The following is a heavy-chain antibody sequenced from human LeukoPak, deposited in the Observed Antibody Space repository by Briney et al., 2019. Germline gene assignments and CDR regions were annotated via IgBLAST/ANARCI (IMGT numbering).Heavy chain of an antibody. CDR2: VSYDGTYK. CDR3: AKDGTSFISYYYDSSGFYDC. CDR1: GFTFSNYG. D-gene: IGHD3-22*01. V-gene: IGHV3-30*18. J-gene: IGHJ4*02. Sequence: GGSLRLSCAASGFTFSNYGMHWVRQAPGKGLEWMAAVSYDGTYKYYADSMKGRFTVSRDNSKNTLYLQVNTLRAEDTAVYYCAKDGTSFISYYYDSSGFYDCWGQGTLVTVSS.